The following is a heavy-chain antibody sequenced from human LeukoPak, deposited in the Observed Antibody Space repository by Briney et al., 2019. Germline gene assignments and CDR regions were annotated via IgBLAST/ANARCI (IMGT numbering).Heavy chain of an antibody. CDR1: GYTFTGYY. CDR3: ARDISSGWTDHNFDY. Sequence: GASVKVSCKASGYTFTGYYMHWVRQAPGQGLEWMGWINPNSGGTNYAQKFQGRVTMTRDTSISTAYMELSRLRSDDTAVYYSARDISSGWTDHNFDYWGQGTLVTVSS. V-gene: IGHV1-2*02. J-gene: IGHJ4*02. CDR2: INPNSGGT. D-gene: IGHD6-19*01.